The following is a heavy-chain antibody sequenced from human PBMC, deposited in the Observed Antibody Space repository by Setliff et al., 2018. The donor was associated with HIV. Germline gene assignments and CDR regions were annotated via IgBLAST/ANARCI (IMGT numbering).Heavy chain of an antibody. J-gene: IGHJ6*03. CDR1: GYTFISYG. CDR2: VNPNSGNT. V-gene: IGHV1-8*01. Sequence: ASVKVSCKTSGYTFISYGISWVRQATGQGLEWMGWVNPNSGNTGYAQKFQGRVTMTRDTSISTAYMELRKLRSEDTAVYYCARGGDYLGIPSYYYYYLAVWGKGTTVTVSS. D-gene: IGHD4-17*01. CDR3: ARGGDYLGIPSYYYYYLAV.